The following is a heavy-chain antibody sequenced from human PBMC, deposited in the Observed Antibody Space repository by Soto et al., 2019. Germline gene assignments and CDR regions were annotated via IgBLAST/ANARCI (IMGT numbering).Heavy chain of an antibody. CDR3: ARQGDAYGDYVAGGMDV. Sequence: GESLKISCRGSGYRFNRYWIGWVRQLPGKGLEWMGIIFPGDSDTRYSPSFQGQVTISVDKSISAAYLQWGSLKASDTAIYYCARQGDAYGDYVAGGMDVWGQGTTVTVSS. J-gene: IGHJ6*02. CDR1: GYRFNRYW. V-gene: IGHV5-51*01. CDR2: IFPGDSDT. D-gene: IGHD4-17*01.